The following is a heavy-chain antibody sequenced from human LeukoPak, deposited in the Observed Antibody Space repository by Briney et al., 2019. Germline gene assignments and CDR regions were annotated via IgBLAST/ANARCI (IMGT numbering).Heavy chain of an antibody. J-gene: IGHJ4*02. CDR1: GGSISSYY. CDR2: IYYSGGT. CDR3: ARAESSGYYRR. Sequence: PSETLSLTCTVSGGSISSYYWSWIRQPPGKGLEWIGYIYYSGGTKYNPSLKSRVTISVDTSKHQFSLKLSSLTAADTAVYYCARAESSGYYRRWGQGTLVTVSS. D-gene: IGHD3-22*01. V-gene: IGHV4-59*01.